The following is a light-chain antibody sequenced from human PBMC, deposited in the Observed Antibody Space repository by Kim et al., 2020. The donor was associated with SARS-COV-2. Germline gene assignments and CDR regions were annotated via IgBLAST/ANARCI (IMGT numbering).Light chain of an antibody. J-gene: IGKJ2*03. CDR2: DAT. Sequence: IRLTQSPSTLSASIGDRVSITCRASQSVDRWLAWYQQRPRKAPKLLIYDATDLKSGVPSRFSGRGSGTEFTLTITSLQPDDFGTYYCQQYSTYSYSLGQGTKLEI. CDR3: QQYSTYSYS. CDR1: QSVDRW. V-gene: IGKV1-5*01.